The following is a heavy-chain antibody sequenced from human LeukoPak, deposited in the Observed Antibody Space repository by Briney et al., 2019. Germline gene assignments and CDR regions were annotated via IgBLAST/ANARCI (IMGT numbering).Heavy chain of an antibody. V-gene: IGHV4-34*01. CDR1: GFTFSSHG. D-gene: IGHD6-19*01. CDR2: INHSGST. Sequence: PGGSLRLSCAASGFTFSSHGMSWVRQAPGKGLEWIGEINHSGSTNYNPSLKSRVTISVDTSKSQFSLKLSSVTAADTAVYYCARDRGSGWGAFDIWGQGTMVTVSS. CDR3: ARDRGSGWGAFDI. J-gene: IGHJ3*02.